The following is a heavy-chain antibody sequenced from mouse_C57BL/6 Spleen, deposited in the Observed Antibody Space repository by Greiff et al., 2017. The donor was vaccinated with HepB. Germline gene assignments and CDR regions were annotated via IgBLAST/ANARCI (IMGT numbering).Heavy chain of an antibody. V-gene: IGHV1-63*01. Sequence: VQLQQSGAELVRPGPSVKMSCKASGYTFTNYWIGWAKQRPGHGLEWIGDIYPGGGYTNYNEKFKGKATLTADKSSSTAYMQFSSLTSEDSAIYYCARQLRETLFAYWGQGTLVTVSA. J-gene: IGHJ3*01. CDR2: IYPGGGYT. CDR1: GYTFTNYW. D-gene: IGHD3-2*02. CDR3: ARQLRETLFAY.